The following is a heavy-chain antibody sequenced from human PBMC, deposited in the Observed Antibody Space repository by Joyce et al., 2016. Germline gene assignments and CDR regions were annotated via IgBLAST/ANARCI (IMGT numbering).Heavy chain of an antibody. D-gene: IGHD2-8*01. Sequence: EVQLVESGGGLVKPGGSLRLSCEASGFTFSSYSMSWVRQAPGKVLCGVSSLSSSSSCIKYTDSVKGRFTFSRDNAKNSLYLQMNSLRVEDTAVYYCARSSYTNGIFDYWGQGTLVTVSS. V-gene: IGHV3-21*01. CDR3: ARSSYTNGIFDY. J-gene: IGHJ4*02. CDR1: GFTFSSYS. CDR2: LSSSSSCI.